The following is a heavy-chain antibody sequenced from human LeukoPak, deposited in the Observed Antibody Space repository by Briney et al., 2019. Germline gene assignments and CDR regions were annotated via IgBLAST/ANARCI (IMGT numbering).Heavy chain of an antibody. CDR2: INSDGSST. Sequence: GGSLRLSCAASGFALSSYWMHWVRQAPGKGLVWVSRINSDGSSTSYADSVKGRFTISRDNAKNTLYLQMNSLRAEDTAVYYCARDFRLPYYYYGMDVWGQGTTVTVSS. D-gene: IGHD6-25*01. CDR1: GFALSSYW. V-gene: IGHV3-74*01. CDR3: ARDFRLPYYYYGMDV. J-gene: IGHJ6*02.